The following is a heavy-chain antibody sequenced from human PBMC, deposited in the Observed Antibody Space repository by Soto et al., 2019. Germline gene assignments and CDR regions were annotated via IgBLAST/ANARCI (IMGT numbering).Heavy chain of an antibody. CDR1: GFIFRNYA. J-gene: IGHJ6*02. CDR2: IAYDGSNQ. Sequence: QVQLVESGGGVVQPGGSLRLSCAASGFIFRNYAMHWVRQAPGKGLECLADIAYDGSNQFYRDSVKGRFTISRDNCKNQLYQHMNILGSDETGVDYCGRGDRGEILVVVGARPGEYGVDIWGQGTTVTVSS. D-gene: IGHD2-15*01. V-gene: IGHV3-30-3*01. CDR3: GRGDRGEILVVVGARPGEYGVDI.